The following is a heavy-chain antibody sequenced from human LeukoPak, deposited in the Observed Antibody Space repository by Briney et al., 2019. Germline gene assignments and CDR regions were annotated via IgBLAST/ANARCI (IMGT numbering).Heavy chain of an antibody. D-gene: IGHD3-9*01. V-gene: IGHV2-5*02. Sequence: SGPTLVKPTQTLTLTCTFSGFSLSTSGVGVGWIRQPPGKALEWLALIYWDDDKSYSPSLQSRLTITKDTSNNQLTLTLTNVDPVDTATYYCAHRRDTSYYRYRYWFAPWGQGTLVTVSS. CDR1: GFSLSTSGVG. J-gene: IGHJ5*02. CDR3: AHRRDTSYYRYRYWFAP. CDR2: IYWDDDK.